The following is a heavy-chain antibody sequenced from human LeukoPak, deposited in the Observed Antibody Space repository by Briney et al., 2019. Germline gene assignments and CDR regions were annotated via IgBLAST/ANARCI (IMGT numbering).Heavy chain of an antibody. CDR1: GFAFSSYV. D-gene: IGHD4-17*01. CDR2: ISFSGSRV. V-gene: IGHV3-30*02. Sequence: GGSLRLSCAASGFAFSSYVMYWVRQAPGKGLEWVSYISFSGSRVHYADSVKGRFTISRDNLKTTLFLQMNSLRPEDTAVYYCAKPTAGSPTAAGLDYWGQGSLVTVSS. J-gene: IGHJ4*02. CDR3: AKPTAGSPTAAGLDY.